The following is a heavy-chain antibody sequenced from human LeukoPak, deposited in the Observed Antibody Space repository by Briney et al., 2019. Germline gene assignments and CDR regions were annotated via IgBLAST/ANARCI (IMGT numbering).Heavy chain of an antibody. J-gene: IGHJ4*02. D-gene: IGHD1-1*01. Sequence: KPSETLSLTCSVPDYSISSGYCWGWIRQPPGTGLDWIGMIYHTGNTYYNSSLKSRVTISVDTSNNQFSLRLRSMTAADTAIYYCARLSLGHDPYYVDFWGQGTVVTVSS. CDR1: DYSISSGYC. V-gene: IGHV4-38-2*02. CDR3: ARLSLGHDPYYVDF. CDR2: IYHTGNT.